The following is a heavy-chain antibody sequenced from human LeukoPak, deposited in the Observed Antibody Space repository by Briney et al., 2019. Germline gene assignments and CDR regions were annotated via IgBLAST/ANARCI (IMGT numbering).Heavy chain of an antibody. CDR1: GGSISSGSYY. Sequence: SQTLSLTCTVSGGSISSGSYYWSWLRQPPGKGLEWIGEIYHSGSTNYNPSLKSRVTISVDKSKNQFSLKLTSVTAADTAVYYCARAKSGYSSSAADYWGQGTLVTVSS. CDR3: ARAKSGYSSSAADY. CDR2: IYHSGST. V-gene: IGHV4-39*07. J-gene: IGHJ4*02. D-gene: IGHD6-19*01.